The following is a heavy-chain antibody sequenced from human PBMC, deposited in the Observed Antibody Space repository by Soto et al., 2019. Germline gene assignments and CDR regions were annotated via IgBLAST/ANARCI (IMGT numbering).Heavy chain of an antibody. CDR2: IYYSGST. J-gene: IGHJ6*03. D-gene: IGHD3-10*01. V-gene: IGHV4-31*03. Sequence: QVQLQESGPGLVKPSQTLSLTCTVSGGSISSGGYYWSWIRQHPGKGLEWIGYIYYSGSTYYNPSLKSRVTISVDTSKNQYSLKLSSVTAADTAVYYCAREGYYGSGSYSHYYYYMDVWGKGTTVTVSS. CDR3: AREGYYGSGSYSHYYYYMDV. CDR1: GGSISSGGYY.